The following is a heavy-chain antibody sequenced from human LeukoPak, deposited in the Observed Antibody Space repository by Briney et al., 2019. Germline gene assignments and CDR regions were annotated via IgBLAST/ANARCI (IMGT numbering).Heavy chain of an antibody. CDR3: ARGGGYGYFHIAYYFDY. CDR1: GFTFDDYG. Sequence: GGSLRLSRAASGFTFDDYGMSWVRQAPGKGLEWVSGINWNGGSTGYADSVKGRFTISRDNAKNSLYLQMNSLRAEDTALYHCARGGGYGYFHIAYYFDYWGQGTLVTVSS. V-gene: IGHV3-20*01. D-gene: IGHD5-18*01. CDR2: INWNGGST. J-gene: IGHJ4*02.